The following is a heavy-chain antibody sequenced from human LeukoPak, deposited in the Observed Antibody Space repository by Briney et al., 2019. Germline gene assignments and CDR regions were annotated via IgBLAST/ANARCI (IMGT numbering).Heavy chain of an antibody. Sequence: PGGSLRLSCAASGFTFSTYPMSWFRQPSGRGLEWVSSISENGAGTYYADSAKGRFTISRDNSRNTMYLQMHSLRVGDTAVYYCASQGTGYHSVWGQGTLVTVSS. CDR2: ISENGAGT. CDR3: ASQGTGYHSV. D-gene: IGHD3/OR15-3a*01. CDR1: GFTFSTYP. V-gene: IGHV3-23*01. J-gene: IGHJ4*02.